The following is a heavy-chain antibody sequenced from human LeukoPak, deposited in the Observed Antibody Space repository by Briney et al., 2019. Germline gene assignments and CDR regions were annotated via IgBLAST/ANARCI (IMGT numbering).Heavy chain of an antibody. CDR3: ARVSVTTRDYYNMDV. CDR2: INPWDGST. CDR1: GYTFTSYY. D-gene: IGHD4-17*01. J-gene: IGHJ6*02. Sequence: GASVKVSCKASGYTFTSYYMHWVRQAPGQGLEWMGIINPWDGSTSYAQKFQGRVTMTRDTSTSTVYMELSSLRSEDTAVYYCARVSVTTRDYYNMDVWGQGTTVTVSS. V-gene: IGHV1-46*01.